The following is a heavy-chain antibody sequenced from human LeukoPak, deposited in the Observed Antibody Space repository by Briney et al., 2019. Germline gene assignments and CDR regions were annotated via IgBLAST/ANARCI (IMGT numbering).Heavy chain of an antibody. CDR1: GGSISSYY. CDR3: ARGPRVYCSGGSCYYLDY. CDR2: IYYSGST. Sequence: PSETLSLTCTVSGGSISSYYWSWIRQPPGKGLEWIGYIYYSGSTSYNPSLKSRVTISLDTSKNQCSLKLSSVTAADTAVYYCARGPRVYCSGGSCYYLDYWGQGTLVTVSS. J-gene: IGHJ4*02. V-gene: IGHV4-59*01. D-gene: IGHD2-15*01.